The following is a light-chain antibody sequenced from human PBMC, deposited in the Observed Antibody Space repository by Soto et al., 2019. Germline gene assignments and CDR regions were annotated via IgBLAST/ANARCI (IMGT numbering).Light chain of an antibody. V-gene: IGKV1-5*03. J-gene: IGKJ4*01. CDR3: QQYNNYSLP. CDR1: QSLISW. CDR2: KAS. Sequence: DIQMTQSPSTLSASVGERVTITCRASQSLISWLAWYQQKPGKAPKLLIYKASSLESGVPSRFSGSGSGTEFTLTISSLQPDDFGTYYCQQYNNYSLPVGGVT.